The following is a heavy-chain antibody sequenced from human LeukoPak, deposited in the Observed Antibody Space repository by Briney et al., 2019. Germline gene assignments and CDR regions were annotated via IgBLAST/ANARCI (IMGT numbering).Heavy chain of an antibody. D-gene: IGHD3-3*01. CDR2: ISGSGGST. Sequence: GGSLRLSCAASGFTFSSYAMSWVRQAPGKGLEWVSAISGSGGSTYYADSVKGRFTISRANSKNTLYLQMNSLRAEDTAVYYCAKGSYFWSGSPYYFDYWGQGTLVTVSS. CDR1: GFTFSSYA. V-gene: IGHV3-23*01. CDR3: AKGSYFWSGSPYYFDY. J-gene: IGHJ4*02.